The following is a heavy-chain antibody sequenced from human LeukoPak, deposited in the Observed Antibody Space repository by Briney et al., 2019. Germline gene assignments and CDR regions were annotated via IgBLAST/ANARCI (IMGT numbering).Heavy chain of an antibody. CDR3: ARLSIAVAGFDAFDI. J-gene: IGHJ3*02. CDR1: GFTFSSYG. D-gene: IGHD6-19*01. CDR2: ISYDGSNK. Sequence: GRSLRLFCAASGFTFSSYGMHWVRQAPGKGLEWVAVISYDGSNKYYADSVKGRFTISRDNSKNTLYLQMNSLRAEDTAVYYCARLSIAVAGFDAFDIWGQGTMVTVSS. V-gene: IGHV3-30*03.